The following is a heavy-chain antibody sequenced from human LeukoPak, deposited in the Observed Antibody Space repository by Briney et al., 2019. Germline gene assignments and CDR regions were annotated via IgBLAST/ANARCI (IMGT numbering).Heavy chain of an antibody. Sequence: PGGSLRLSCAASGFTFSSYSMNRGRQAPGKGLGWGSSISSSSSYIYYADSVKGRFTISRDNAKNSLYLQMNSLRAEDTAVYYCAREESSQYYFDYWGQGTLVTVSS. CDR2: ISSSSSYI. CDR3: AREESSQYYFDY. CDR1: GFTFSSYS. J-gene: IGHJ4*02. V-gene: IGHV3-21*01. D-gene: IGHD3-10*01.